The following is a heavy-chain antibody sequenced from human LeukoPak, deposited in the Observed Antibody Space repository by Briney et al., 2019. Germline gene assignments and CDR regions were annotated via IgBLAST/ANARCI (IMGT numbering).Heavy chain of an antibody. CDR2: IYYSGST. CDR1: GGSINSGY. CDR3: ASILGGGYFDY. J-gene: IGHJ4*02. D-gene: IGHD3-16*01. Sequence: SETLSLTCSVSGGSINSGYWSWIRQPPGKGLEWIGYIYYSGSTNYNPSLKSRVTISVDTSKNQFSLKLSSVTAADTAVYYCASILGGGYFDYWGQGTLVTVSS. V-gene: IGHV4-59*01.